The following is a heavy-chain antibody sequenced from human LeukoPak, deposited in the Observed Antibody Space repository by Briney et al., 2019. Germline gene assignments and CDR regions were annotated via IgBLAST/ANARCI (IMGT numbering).Heavy chain of an antibody. CDR3: ARASIAAAGNPTGLDY. V-gene: IGHV3-30-3*01. D-gene: IGHD6-13*01. Sequence: GGSLRLSCAASGFTFSSYAMHWVRQAPGKGLEWVAVISYDGSNKYYADSVKGRFTISRDNSKNTLYLQMNSLRAEDTAVYYCARASIAAAGNPTGLDYWGQGTLVTVSS. CDR1: GFTFSSYA. J-gene: IGHJ4*02. CDR2: ISYDGSNK.